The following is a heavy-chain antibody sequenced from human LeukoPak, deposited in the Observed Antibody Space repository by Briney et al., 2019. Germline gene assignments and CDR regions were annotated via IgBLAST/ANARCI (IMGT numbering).Heavy chain of an antibody. V-gene: IGHV4-59*01. CDR2: VENTGST. Sequence: SETLSLTCTVSGGSISNYWSWIRQPPGEGLEWIGNVENTGSTNYNPSLESRVTISVDTSKNHFSLRLSSVTAADTAVYYCARAVGDSGHGRYFDYWGQGTLVTVSS. CDR1: GGSISNY. CDR3: ARAVGDSGHGRYFDY. J-gene: IGHJ4*02. D-gene: IGHD5-12*01.